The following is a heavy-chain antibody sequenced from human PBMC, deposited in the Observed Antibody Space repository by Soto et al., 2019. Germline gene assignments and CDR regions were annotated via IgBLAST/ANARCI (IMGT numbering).Heavy chain of an antibody. D-gene: IGHD2-15*01. Sequence: EVPLVESGGGLVQPGGSLRLSCAASGFTVSSNYMSWVRQAPGKGLEWVSVIYSGGSTYYADSVKGRLTISRHNSKTTLYLQMNSLRAEDTAVYYCARGPGGGFVDYWGQGTLVTVSS. J-gene: IGHJ4*02. CDR3: ARGPGGGFVDY. V-gene: IGHV3-53*04. CDR1: GFTVSSNY. CDR2: IYSGGST.